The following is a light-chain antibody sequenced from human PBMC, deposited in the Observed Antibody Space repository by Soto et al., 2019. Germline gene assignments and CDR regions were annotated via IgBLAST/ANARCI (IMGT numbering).Light chain of an antibody. Sequence: EIVLTQSPGTLSLSPGERATLSCRASQSLSVNSLAWYQQKPGQSPRLLIYSASRTAFGIPDRFSGRASGTDFTLTIVRLEPEDSAVYFCHQYGSAPYTFGQGTRLEIK. CDR3: HQYGSAPYT. CDR1: QSLSVNS. V-gene: IGKV3-20*01. J-gene: IGKJ2*01. CDR2: SAS.